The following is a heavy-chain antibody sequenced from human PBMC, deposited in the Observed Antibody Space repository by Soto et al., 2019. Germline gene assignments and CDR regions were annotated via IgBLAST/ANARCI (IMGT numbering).Heavy chain of an antibody. J-gene: IGHJ4*02. CDR1: GFNFTSSA. Sequence: TVKASCKASGFNFTSSAVRWVRQARGQRLEWIGWIVVDTGNTNYAQKFQERVTIIRDMSTSTAYMELSSLRPEDTAVYYCVASPPGPYYLLAYCGQGTLVTVSS. V-gene: IGHV1-58*01. D-gene: IGHD3-10*01. CDR2: IVVDTGNT. CDR3: VASPPGPYYLLAY.